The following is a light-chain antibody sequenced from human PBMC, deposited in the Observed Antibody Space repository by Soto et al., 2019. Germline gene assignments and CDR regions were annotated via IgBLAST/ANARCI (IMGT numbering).Light chain of an antibody. CDR3: CSYAGSSASYA. CDR1: SSDVGSYNL. Sequence: QSVLTQPASVSGSPGQSITISCTGTSSDVGSYNLVSWYQHHPGKAPKLMIYEGTKRPSGVSNRFSASKSGNTASLTISGLQAEDEADYYCCSYAGSSASYAFGTGTKVTVL. J-gene: IGLJ1*01. CDR2: EGT. V-gene: IGLV2-23*01.